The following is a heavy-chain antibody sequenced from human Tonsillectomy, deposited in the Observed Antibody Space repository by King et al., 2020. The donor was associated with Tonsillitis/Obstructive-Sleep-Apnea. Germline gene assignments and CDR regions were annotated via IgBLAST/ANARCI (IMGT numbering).Heavy chain of an antibody. V-gene: IGHV3-66*01. J-gene: IGHJ2*01. CDR3: ARDRGDWGNREWYSDL. CDR2: PYSGGES. Sequence: VQLVESGGGLVQTGGSLRLSCVAFGLTVSSNYMSWVRHVPEKGLEWVSVPYSGGESYYSDSVKGRFTVSRDNSKNTLFLQMNSLRAEDTAVYYCARDRGDWGNREWYSDLWGRGTLVTVSS. D-gene: IGHD7-27*01. CDR1: GLTVSSNY.